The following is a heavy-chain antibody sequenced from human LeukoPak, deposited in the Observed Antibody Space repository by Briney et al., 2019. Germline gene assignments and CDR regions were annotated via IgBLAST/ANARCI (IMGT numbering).Heavy chain of an antibody. CDR1: GYTFTSYA. D-gene: IGHD2-8*01. CDR2: INTNTGNP. Sequence: ASVKVSCKASGYTFTSYAMNWVRQAPGQGLEWMGWINTNTGNPTYAQGFTGRFVFSLDTSVSTAYLQIGSLKAEDTAVYYCARGLHMVYVPNWFDPWGQGTLVTVSS. J-gene: IGHJ5*02. V-gene: IGHV7-4-1*01. CDR3: ARGLHMVYVPNWFDP.